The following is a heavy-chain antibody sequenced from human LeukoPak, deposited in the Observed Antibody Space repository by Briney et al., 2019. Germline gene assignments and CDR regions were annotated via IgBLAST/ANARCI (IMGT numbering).Heavy chain of an antibody. Sequence: PGGSLRLSCAASGFTFSSYWMHWVRQAPGRGLVWVSRINSDGSSTSYADSVKGRFTISRDNAKNTLYLQMNSLRAEDTAVYYCARVILVGGSFDYWGQGTLVTVSS. CDR2: INSDGSST. J-gene: IGHJ4*02. V-gene: IGHV3-74*01. D-gene: IGHD3-16*01. CDR1: GFTFSSYW. CDR3: ARVILVGGSFDY.